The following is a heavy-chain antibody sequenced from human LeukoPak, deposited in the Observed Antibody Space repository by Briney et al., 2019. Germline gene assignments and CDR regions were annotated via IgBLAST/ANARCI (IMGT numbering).Heavy chain of an antibody. CDR1: RYTFTSYD. Sequence: ASVKVSCKASRYTFTSYDINWVRQATGQGLAWMGWMNPNSGNTGYAQKFQGRVTMTRNTSISTAYMELSSLRSEDTAVYYCASKCWDPTSCPNYYGMDVWGQGTTVTVSS. V-gene: IGHV1-8*01. J-gene: IGHJ6*02. CDR2: MNPNSGNT. CDR3: ASKCWDPTSCPNYYGMDV. D-gene: IGHD2-2*01.